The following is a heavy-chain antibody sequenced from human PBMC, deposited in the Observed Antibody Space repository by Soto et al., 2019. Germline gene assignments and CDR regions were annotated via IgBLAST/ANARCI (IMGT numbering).Heavy chain of an antibody. CDR1: GGSISSGGYY. V-gene: IGHV4-31*03. CDR3: ARGESPYYDFWSGYNTQINWFDP. J-gene: IGHJ5*02. Sequence: SETLSLTCTVSGGSISSGGYYWSWIRQHPGKGLEWIGYIYYSGSTYYNPSLKSRVTTSVDTSKNQFSLKLSSVTAADTAVYYCARGESPYYDFWSGYNTQINWFDPWGQGTLVTVS. CDR2: IYYSGST. D-gene: IGHD3-3*01.